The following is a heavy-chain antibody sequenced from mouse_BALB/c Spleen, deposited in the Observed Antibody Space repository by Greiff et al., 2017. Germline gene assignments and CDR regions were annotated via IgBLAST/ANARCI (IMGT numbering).Heavy chain of an antibody. V-gene: IGHV1-87*01. J-gene: IGHJ2*01. CDR2: IYPGDGDT. D-gene: IGHD3-1*01. CDR3: ARSRSGPLDY. Sequence: QVQLQQSGAELARPGASVKLSCKASGYTFTSYWMQWVKQRPGQGLEWIGAIYPGDGDTRYTQKFKGKATLTADKSSSTAYMQLSSLASEDSAVYYCARSRSGPLDYWGQGTTLTVSS. CDR1: GYTFTSYW.